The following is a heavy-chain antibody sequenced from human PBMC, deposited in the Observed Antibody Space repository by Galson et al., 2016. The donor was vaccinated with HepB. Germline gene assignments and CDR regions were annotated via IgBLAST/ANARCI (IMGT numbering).Heavy chain of an antibody. J-gene: IGHJ3*01. Sequence: SLRLSCAASGFRFSDYYMNWVRQAPGKGLEWVSYISNSGSRTFYADSVKGRFTISRGNAQNSLFLQMNSLTAGDTAVYYCARSELGVGDAFDVWGQGTMLTVSS. V-gene: IGHV3-11*01. CDR1: GFRFSDYY. CDR3: ARSELGVGDAFDV. D-gene: IGHD7-27*01. CDR2: ISNSGSRT.